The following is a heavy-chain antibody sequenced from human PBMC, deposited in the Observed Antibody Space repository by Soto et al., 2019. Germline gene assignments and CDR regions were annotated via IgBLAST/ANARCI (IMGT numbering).Heavy chain of an antibody. CDR2: ISSSSSYI. CDR3: AKATIVATMDV. CDR1: GFALSNYS. D-gene: IGHD5-12*01. Sequence: EVQLVESGGGLVKPGGSLRLSCVASGFALSNYSMNWVRQAPGKGLEWVSSISSSSSYIYYADSVKGRFTISRDSAKNSLYLQMNSLRPEDTARYYCAKATIVATMDVWGQGTMVTVSS. J-gene: IGHJ6*02. V-gene: IGHV3-21*01.